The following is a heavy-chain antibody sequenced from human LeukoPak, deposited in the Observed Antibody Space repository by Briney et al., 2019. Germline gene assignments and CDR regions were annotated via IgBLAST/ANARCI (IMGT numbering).Heavy chain of an antibody. CDR1: GFTFSSYG. D-gene: IGHD6-19*01. V-gene: IGHV3-30*18. Sequence: GRSLRLSCAASGFTFSSYGMHWVRQAPGKGLEWVAVMSYDGSNEYYADSVKGRFTISRDNSKKTLYLQMNSLRAEDTAVYYCAKDFSRALSELWLPRGIWGQGTLVTVSS. J-gene: IGHJ4*02. CDR3: AKDFSRALSELWLPRGI. CDR2: MSYDGSNE.